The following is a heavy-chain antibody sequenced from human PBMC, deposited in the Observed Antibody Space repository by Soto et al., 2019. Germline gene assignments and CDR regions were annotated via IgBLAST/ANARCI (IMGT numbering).Heavy chain of an antibody. J-gene: IGHJ4*02. CDR1: GGSLSSYY. Sequence: SETLSLTCTVSGGSLSSYYWSWIRQPPGKGLEWIGYIYYSGSTNYNPSLKSRVTISVDTSKNQFSLKLSSVTAADTAVYYCASGYSYGLDYWCQGTRVTVSS. CDR3: ASGYSYGLDY. CDR2: IYYSGST. V-gene: IGHV4-59*08. D-gene: IGHD5-18*01.